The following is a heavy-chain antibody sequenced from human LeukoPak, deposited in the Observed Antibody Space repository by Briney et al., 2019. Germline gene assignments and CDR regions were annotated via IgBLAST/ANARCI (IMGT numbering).Heavy chain of an antibody. CDR2: ISYDGSNK. Sequence: GGSLRLSCAASGFTFSSYGMHWVRQAPGKGLERVAVISYDGSNKYYADSVKGRFTISRDNSKNTLCLQMNSLRAEDTAVYYCAHTALLYWGQGTLVTVSS. CDR3: AHTALLY. CDR1: GFTFSSYG. D-gene: IGHD2-15*01. V-gene: IGHV3-30*03. J-gene: IGHJ4*02.